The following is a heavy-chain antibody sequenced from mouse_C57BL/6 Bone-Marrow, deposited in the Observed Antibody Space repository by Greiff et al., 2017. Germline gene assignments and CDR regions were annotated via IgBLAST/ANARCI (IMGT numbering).Heavy chain of an antibody. CDR2: ISDGGSYT. D-gene: IGHD1-1*01. J-gene: IGHJ2*01. Sequence: EVKLVESGGGLVKPGGSLKLSCAASGFTFSSYAMSWVRQTPEKRLEWVATISDGGSYTYYPDKVKGRFTISRDNAKNNLYLQMSHLKSEDTAMYYCASDPITSPYWGQGTTLTVSS. V-gene: IGHV5-4*03. CDR3: ASDPITSPY. CDR1: GFTFSSYA.